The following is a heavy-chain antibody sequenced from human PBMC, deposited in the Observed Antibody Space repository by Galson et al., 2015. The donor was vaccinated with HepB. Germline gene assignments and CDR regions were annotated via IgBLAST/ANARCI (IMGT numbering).Heavy chain of an antibody. D-gene: IGHD4-17*01. Sequence: SLRLSCAASGFTFSSYSMNWVRQAPGKGLEWVSSISSSSSYIYYADSVKGRFTISRDNAKNSLYLQMNSLRAEDTAVYYCARDFNGDYSFDYWGQGTLVTVSS. CDR1: GFTFSSYS. CDR3: ARDFNGDYSFDY. J-gene: IGHJ4*02. V-gene: IGHV3-21*01. CDR2: ISSSSSYI.